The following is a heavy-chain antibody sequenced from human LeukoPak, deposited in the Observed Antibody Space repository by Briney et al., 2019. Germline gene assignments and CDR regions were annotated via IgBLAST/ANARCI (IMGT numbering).Heavy chain of an antibody. D-gene: IGHD6-19*01. V-gene: IGHV3-23*01. CDR3: AKGPWLAYPYYFDY. CDR2: ISGGGGNT. Sequence: PGGSLRLSCAASGFTFSSYAMSWVRQAPGKGLEWVSAISGGGGNTYFADFVKGRFTISRDNSKNTLYLQMNSLRAEDTAVYYCAKGPWLAYPYYFDYWGQGTLVTVSS. J-gene: IGHJ4*02. CDR1: GFTFSSYA.